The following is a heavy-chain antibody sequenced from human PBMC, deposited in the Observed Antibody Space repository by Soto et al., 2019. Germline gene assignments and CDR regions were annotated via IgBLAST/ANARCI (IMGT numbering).Heavy chain of an antibody. CDR1: GYTFTSYD. CDR2: MNPNSGNT. D-gene: IGHD3-16*01. J-gene: IGHJ5*02. V-gene: IGHV1-8*01. Sequence: QVQLVQSGAEVKKPGASVKVSCKASGYTFTSYDINWVRQATGQGLEWMGWMNPNSGNTAYAQKFQGRVTMPRNTTISTTYMELSSLRAEATAVYYWARERGGSGFDPWGQGTLVTVSS. CDR3: ARERGGSGFDP.